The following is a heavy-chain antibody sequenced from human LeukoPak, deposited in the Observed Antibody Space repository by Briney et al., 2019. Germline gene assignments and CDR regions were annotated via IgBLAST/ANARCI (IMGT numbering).Heavy chain of an antibody. J-gene: IGHJ6*02. CDR1: GGTFGSYA. CDR2: IIPIFGTA. D-gene: IGHD4-23*01. CDR3: ARGVYGGNSHYYYGMDV. V-gene: IGHV1-69*13. Sequence: ASVKVSCKASGGTFGSYAISWVRQAPGQGLEWMGGIIPIFGTANYAQKFQGRVTITADESTSTAYMQLSSLRSEDTAVYYCARGVYGGNSHYYYGMDVWGQGTTVTVSS.